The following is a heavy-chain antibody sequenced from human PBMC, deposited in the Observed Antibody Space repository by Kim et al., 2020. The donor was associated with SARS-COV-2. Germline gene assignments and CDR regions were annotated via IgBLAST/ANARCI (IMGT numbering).Heavy chain of an antibody. J-gene: IGHJ4*02. CDR2: ISSGTSYI. CDR1: GFTFSNYY. D-gene: IGHD6-13*01. Sequence: GGSLRLSCAASGFTFSNYYMNWVRHAPGEGLEWVSSISSGTSYIYYADSVKGRFTISRDNAKNSLYLQMNSLRAEDTAVYYCAREGAATGIGDYWGQGTLVTVSS. CDR3: AREGAATGIGDY. V-gene: IGHV3-21*01.